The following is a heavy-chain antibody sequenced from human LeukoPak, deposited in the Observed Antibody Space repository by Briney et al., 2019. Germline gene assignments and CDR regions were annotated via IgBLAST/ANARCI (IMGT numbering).Heavy chain of an antibody. Sequence: GGSLRLSCAASGFTYSSYAMTWVRQPPGKGLEWVSSIDASGGSTYYADSVKGRFTISRDNSKNTSFLQMNTLRAADTAVYYCAKGSGSGWYGWFAPWGQGTLVTVSS. CDR1: GFTYSSYA. V-gene: IGHV3-23*01. CDR2: IDASGGST. CDR3: AKGSGSGWYGWFAP. D-gene: IGHD6-19*01. J-gene: IGHJ5*02.